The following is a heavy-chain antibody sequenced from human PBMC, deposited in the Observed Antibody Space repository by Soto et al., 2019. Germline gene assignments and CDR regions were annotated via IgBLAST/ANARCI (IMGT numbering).Heavy chain of an antibody. CDR2: ISYDGSNK. CDR3: ARDSSGWNMAQLY. J-gene: IGHJ4*02. Sequence: GGSLRLSCAASGFTFSSYAMHWVRQAPGKGLEWVAVISYDGSNKYYADSVKGRFTISRDNSKNTLYLQMNSLRAEDTAVYYCARDSSGWNMAQLYWGQGTLVTVSS. CDR1: GFTFSSYA. V-gene: IGHV3-30-3*01. D-gene: IGHD6-19*01.